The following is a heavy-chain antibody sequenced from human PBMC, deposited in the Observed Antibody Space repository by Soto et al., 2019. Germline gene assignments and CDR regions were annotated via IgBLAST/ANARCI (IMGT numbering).Heavy chain of an antibody. Sequence: PSETLSLTCTVSGGSISSSSSYWGWIRQPPGKGLEWVGYIYYRGNTYYNPSLKGRVSISVDTSKNQFSLKLSSVTAADTAVYYCARDPGAVAGLDYWGQGTLVTVSS. V-gene: IGHV4-39*07. CDR1: GGSISSSSSY. J-gene: IGHJ4*02. CDR3: ARDPGAVAGLDY. CDR2: IYYRGNT. D-gene: IGHD6-19*01.